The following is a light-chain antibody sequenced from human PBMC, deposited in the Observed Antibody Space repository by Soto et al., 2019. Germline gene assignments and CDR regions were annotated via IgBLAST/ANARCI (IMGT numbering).Light chain of an antibody. CDR1: QDISSY. CDR3: QQLNSYPYT. CDR2: VAS. V-gene: IGKV1-9*01. J-gene: IGKJ2*01. Sequence: DIQLTQSPSFLSASVGDRVTITCRASQDISSYLAWYQQKPGKAPNLLIYVASTLQSGVPSRCSGSGSGTEFTLTISRLQPEDFATYYCQQLNSYPYTFGQGTKLEIK.